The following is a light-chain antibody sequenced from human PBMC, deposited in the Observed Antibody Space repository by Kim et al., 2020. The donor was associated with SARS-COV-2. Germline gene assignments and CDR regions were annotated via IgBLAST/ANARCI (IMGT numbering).Light chain of an antibody. CDR3: QQCYSMPRS. V-gene: IGKV1-39*01. Sequence: SASVGDRVTITCRESQSIRSYLHGYQQKPGSAPTLLLYAACSLQRGVPSGYSGSGCGTDFTLTISSLHPEDFATYYCQQCYSMPRSFGKGTNLEI. CDR2: AAC. J-gene: IGKJ2*03. CDR1: QSIRSY.